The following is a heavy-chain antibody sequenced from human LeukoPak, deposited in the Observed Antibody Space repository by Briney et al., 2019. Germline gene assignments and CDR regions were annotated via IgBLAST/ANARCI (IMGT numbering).Heavy chain of an antibody. CDR2: ISGSGDYT. D-gene: IGHD6-13*01. V-gene: IGHV3-23*01. CDR1: GFIFSTYA. Sequence: GGSLRLSCAASGFIFSTYAMSWVRQAPGKGLEWVSGISGSGDYTYYADSVKGRFTISRDNSKNTQYLQMSSLRAEDTAVYYCARLAAAGSPYYWGQGILVTVSS. J-gene: IGHJ4*02. CDR3: ARLAAAGSPYY.